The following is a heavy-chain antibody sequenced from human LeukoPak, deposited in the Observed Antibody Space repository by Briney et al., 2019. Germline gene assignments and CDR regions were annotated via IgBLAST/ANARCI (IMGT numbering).Heavy chain of an antibody. CDR1: GGTFITHA. Sequence: SVKVSCKASGGTFITHAISWVRQAPGQGLEWMGRIIPILNITNYAQKFQGRVTITADKSTNTAYMELSNLRSEDTAVYFCARDRAHVRELWSASAFDYWGQGTLVTVSS. CDR2: IIPILNIT. D-gene: IGHD5-18*01. J-gene: IGHJ4*02. V-gene: IGHV1-69*04. CDR3: ARDRAHVRELWSASAFDY.